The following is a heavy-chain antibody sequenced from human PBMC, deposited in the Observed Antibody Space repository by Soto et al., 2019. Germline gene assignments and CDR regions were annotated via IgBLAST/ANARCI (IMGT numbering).Heavy chain of an antibody. Sequence: QVQLVESGGGVVQPGRSLRLSCAASGFTFSSYGMHWVRQAPGKGLEWVAVISYDGSNKYYADSVKGRFTISRDNSKNTLYLQMNSLRAEDTAVYYCATRIAAPFDYWGQGTLVTVTS. J-gene: IGHJ4*02. CDR3: ATRIAAPFDY. CDR2: ISYDGSNK. D-gene: IGHD6-6*01. V-gene: IGHV3-30*03. CDR1: GFTFSSYG.